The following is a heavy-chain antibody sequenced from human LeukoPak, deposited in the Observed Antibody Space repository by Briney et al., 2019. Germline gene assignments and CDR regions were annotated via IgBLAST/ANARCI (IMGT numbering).Heavy chain of an antibody. CDR3: ASGGGPTVCRGLTCYPRNWYFDL. J-gene: IGHJ2*01. V-gene: IGHV4-34*01. Sequence: ETLSLTFPVYGESFSGQYWNWLRQPPGKGLEWIGEIAHTGNNDYNPSLKSRVTLSVDTSKNELSLNLTSVTAADTAVYYRASGGGPTVCRGLTCYPRNWYFDLWGRGTRVTVSS. CDR1: GESFSGQY. CDR2: IAHTGNN. D-gene: IGHD2-15*01.